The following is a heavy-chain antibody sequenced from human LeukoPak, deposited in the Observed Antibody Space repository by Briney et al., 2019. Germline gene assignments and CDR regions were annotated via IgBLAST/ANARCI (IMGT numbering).Heavy chain of an antibody. V-gene: IGHV1-24*01. Sequence: GASVKVSCKVSGYTLTELSMHWMRQAPGKGLEWMGGFDPEDGETIYAQKFQGRVTMTEDTSTDTAYMELSSLRSEDTAVYYCARSLTTYGGNHALDYWGQGTLVTVSS. CDR1: GYTLTELS. CDR2: FDPEDGET. CDR3: ARSLTTYGGNHALDY. J-gene: IGHJ4*02. D-gene: IGHD4-23*01.